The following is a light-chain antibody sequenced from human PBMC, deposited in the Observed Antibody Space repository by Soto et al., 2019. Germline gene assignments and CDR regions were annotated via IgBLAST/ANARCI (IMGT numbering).Light chain of an antibody. CDR3: CSYAGSVV. J-gene: IGLJ2*01. CDR2: EVS. V-gene: IGLV2-23*02. CDR1: SSDVGSHNL. Sequence: QSALTQPASVSGSPGQSITISCTGSSSDVGSHNLVSWYQQYPDRAPKLMIYEVSKRPSGVSNRFSGSKSGNTASLTISGLQAEGEAHYYCCSYAGSVVFGGGTKVTVL.